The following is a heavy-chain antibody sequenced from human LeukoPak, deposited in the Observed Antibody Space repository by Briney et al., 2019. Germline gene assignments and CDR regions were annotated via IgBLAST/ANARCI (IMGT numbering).Heavy chain of an antibody. V-gene: IGHV4-34*01. CDR3: AREEISDDFWSDYPPVGYMDV. CDR2: INHSGST. J-gene: IGHJ6*03. Sequence: SETLSLTCVVYGGSYSDYYWSWIRQPPGKGLEWIGEINHSGSTNYNPSLKSRVTISVDTSKNQFSLKLSSVTAADTALYYCAREEISDDFWSDYPPVGYMDVWGKGTPVTVSS. D-gene: IGHD3-3*01. CDR1: GGSYSDYY.